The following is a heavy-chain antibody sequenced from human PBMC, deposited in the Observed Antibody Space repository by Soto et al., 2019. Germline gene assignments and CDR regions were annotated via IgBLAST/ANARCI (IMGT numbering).Heavy chain of an antibody. CDR2: IYTSGST. CDR1: GGSISSYY. Sequence: SETLSLTCTVSGGSISSYYWSWIRQPAGKGLEWIGRIYTSGSTNYNPSLKSRVTMSVDTSKNQFSLKLSSVTAADTAVYYCARAGSYYGSGSFNWFAPWGQGTLVTVSS. V-gene: IGHV4-4*07. J-gene: IGHJ5*02. D-gene: IGHD3-10*01. CDR3: ARAGSYYGSGSFNWFAP.